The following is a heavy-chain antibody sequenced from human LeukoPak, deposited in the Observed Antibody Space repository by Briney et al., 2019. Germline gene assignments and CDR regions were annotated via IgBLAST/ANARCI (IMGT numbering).Heavy chain of an antibody. D-gene: IGHD5-12*01. Sequence: SETLSLTCTVSDASISSYYWSWIRQPPGKGLEWIGEINHSGSTNYNPSLKSRVTISVDTSKNQFSLKLSSVTAADTAVYYCARGQMVATSSWGQGTLVTVSS. CDR1: DASISSYY. CDR3: ARGQMVATSS. J-gene: IGHJ5*02. CDR2: INHSGST. V-gene: IGHV4-34*01.